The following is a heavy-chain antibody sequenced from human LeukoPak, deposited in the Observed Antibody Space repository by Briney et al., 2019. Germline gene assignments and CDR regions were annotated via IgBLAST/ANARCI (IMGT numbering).Heavy chain of an antibody. CDR2: ISGSGGST. V-gene: IGHV3-23*01. CDR3: AKDRYDSSGYYYGDAFDI. D-gene: IGHD3-22*01. J-gene: IGHJ3*02. CDR1: GFTFGSYA. Sequence: GGSLRLSCAASGFTFGSYAMSWVRQAPGKGLEWVSAISGSGGSTYYADSVKGRFTISRDNSKNTLYLQMNSLRAEDTAVYYCAKDRYDSSGYYYGDAFDIWGQGTMVTVSS.